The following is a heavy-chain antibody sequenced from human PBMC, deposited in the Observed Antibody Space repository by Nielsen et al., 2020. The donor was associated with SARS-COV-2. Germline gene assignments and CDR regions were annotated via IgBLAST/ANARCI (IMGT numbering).Heavy chain of an antibody. J-gene: IGHJ5*02. V-gene: IGHV1-18*04. CDR3: ASSAPPSGFNWFDP. CDR2: ISGNSDSA. D-gene: IGHD3-22*01. CDR1: GYTFTKYG. Sequence: ASVKVSCKASGYTFTKYGISGVRQAPGQGLEWMGWISGNSDSAKYVKKFLGRVIMTTDTSTSTAYLEVRSLRSDDTAVYYCASSAPPSGFNWFDPWGQGTLVTVSS.